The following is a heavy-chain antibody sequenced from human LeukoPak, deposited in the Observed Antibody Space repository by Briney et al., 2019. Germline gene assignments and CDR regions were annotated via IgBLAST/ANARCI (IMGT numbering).Heavy chain of an antibody. Sequence: ASVNVSCKASGYTFTSYGISWVRQAPGQGLEWMGWISAYNGNTNYAQKLQGRVTMTTDTSTSTAYMELRSLRSDDTAVYYCATLPIAAAGLNFDYWDQGTLVTVSS. J-gene: IGHJ4*02. CDR3: ATLPIAAAGLNFDY. CDR1: GYTFTSYG. CDR2: ISAYNGNT. V-gene: IGHV1-18*01. D-gene: IGHD6-13*01.